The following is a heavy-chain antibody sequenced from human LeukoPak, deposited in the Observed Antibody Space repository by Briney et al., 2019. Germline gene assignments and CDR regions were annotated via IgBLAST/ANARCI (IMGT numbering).Heavy chain of an antibody. J-gene: IGHJ5*02. CDR1: GYTFTGYY. CDR2: INPNSGGT. V-gene: IGHV1-2*02. Sequence: ASVKVSCKASGYTFTGYYMHWVRQAPGQGLEWMGWINPNSGGTNYAQKFQGRVTMTRDTSISTAYMELSRLRSDDTAVYYCARDPQTSNWFDPWGQGTLVTVSS. CDR3: ARDPQTSNWFDP.